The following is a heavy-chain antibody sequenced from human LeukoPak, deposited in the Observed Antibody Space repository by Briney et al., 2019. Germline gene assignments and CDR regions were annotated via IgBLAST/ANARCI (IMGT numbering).Heavy chain of an antibody. J-gene: IGHJ4*02. CDR2: VSGSGSTV. CDR3: VRQFAS. CDR1: GSTFSSYA. Sequence: PGGSLRLSCAASGSTFSSYAMHWVRQLPGKRLEWVAYVSGSGSTVYYADSVKGRFTISRDNGKSSLYLQMNSLRVEDTALYYCVRQFASWGQGTLVTVSS. V-gene: IGHV3-48*01.